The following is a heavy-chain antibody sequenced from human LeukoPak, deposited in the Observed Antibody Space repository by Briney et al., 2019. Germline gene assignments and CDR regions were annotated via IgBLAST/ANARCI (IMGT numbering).Heavy chain of an antibody. J-gene: IGHJ4*02. Sequence: GGSLRLSCAASGFTVSNNYMSWVRQAPGKGLEWVSVIYSGGSTYYADSVKGRFTISRDNSKNTLYLQMNSLRAEDTAVYYCARGLGDSSGYYFGYFDYWGQGTLVTVSS. D-gene: IGHD3-22*01. CDR1: GFTVSNNY. CDR2: IYSGGST. CDR3: ARGLGDSSGYYFGYFDY. V-gene: IGHV3-66*01.